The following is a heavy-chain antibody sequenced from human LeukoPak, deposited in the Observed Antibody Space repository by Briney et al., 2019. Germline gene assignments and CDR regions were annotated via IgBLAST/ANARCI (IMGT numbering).Heavy chain of an antibody. CDR1: GFTFSSYG. D-gene: IGHD4-17*01. CDR3: AKGTLNADYVFDS. J-gene: IGHJ4*02. V-gene: IGHV3-30*18. CDR2: ISYDGSNK. Sequence: GGSLRLSCAASGFTFSSYGMHWVRQAPGKGLEWVAVISYDGSNKYYADSVKGRFTISRDNSKNTLYLQMTSLRAEDTAGYYCAKGTLNADYVFDSWGQGTLVTVSS.